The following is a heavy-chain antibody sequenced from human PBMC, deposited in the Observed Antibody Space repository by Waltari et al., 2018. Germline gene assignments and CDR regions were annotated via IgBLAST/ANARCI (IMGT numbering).Heavy chain of an antibody. CDR3: ARHWKKSGYRFDP. D-gene: IGHD5-12*01. Sequence: QLQLQESGPGLVKASETLSLTCTVPGGAISRSGYYWGWIRQSPGKGLEWIGSIYYSGSPVYNPTLKSRFPISGDTSKNQFSLKLSSVTAADTAVYYCARHWKKSGYRFDPWGQGTLVTVSS. V-gene: IGHV4-39*01. CDR2: IYYSGSP. J-gene: IGHJ5*02. CDR1: GGAISRSGYY.